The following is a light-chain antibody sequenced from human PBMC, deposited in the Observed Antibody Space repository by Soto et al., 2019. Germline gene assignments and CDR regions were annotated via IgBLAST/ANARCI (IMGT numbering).Light chain of an antibody. V-gene: IGLV2-14*01. CDR1: FSDVGGYDY. J-gene: IGLJ1*01. Sequence: QSALTQPASVSGSPGQSIAISCTGTFSDVGGYDYVSWYQQHPDKAPKLMIYEVTKRPSGVSNRFSGSKSGNTASLTISGLQPEDEAEYYCSSHTGGSNRVFGSGTKLTVL. CDR3: SSHTGGSNRV. CDR2: EVT.